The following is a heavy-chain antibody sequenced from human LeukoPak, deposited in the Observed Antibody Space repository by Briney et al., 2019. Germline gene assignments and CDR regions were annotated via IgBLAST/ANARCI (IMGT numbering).Heavy chain of an antibody. J-gene: IGHJ4*02. CDR1: GGTFSSYA. V-gene: IGHV1-69*13. D-gene: IGHD3-22*01. CDR2: IIPIFGTA. Sequence: SVKVSCKASGGTFSSYAISWVRQAPGQGLEWMGGIIPIFGTANYAQKFQGRVTITADESTSTAYMELRSLRSDDTAVYYCARDFGVVVIPPFDYWGQGTLVTVSS. CDR3: ARDFGVVVIPPFDY.